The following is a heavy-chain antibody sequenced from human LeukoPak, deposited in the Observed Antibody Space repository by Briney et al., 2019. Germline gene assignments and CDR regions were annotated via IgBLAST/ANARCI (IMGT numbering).Heavy chain of an antibody. CDR2: IYSGGST. CDR3: ARAPYAIDYYYGMDV. V-gene: IGHV3-53*01. D-gene: IGHD2-8*01. CDR1: GFTFSSYS. Sequence: PGGSLRLSCAASGFTFSSYSMNWVRQAPGKGLEWVSVIYSGGSTYYADSVKGRFTISRDNSKNTLYLQMNSLRAEDTAVYYCARAPYAIDYYYGMDVWGQGTTVTVSS. J-gene: IGHJ6*02.